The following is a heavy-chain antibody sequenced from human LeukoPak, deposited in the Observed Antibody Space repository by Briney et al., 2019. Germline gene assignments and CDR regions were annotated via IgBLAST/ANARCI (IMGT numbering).Heavy chain of an antibody. CDR3: ARHSIAVADRYFDY. J-gene: IGHJ4*02. D-gene: IGHD6-19*01. CDR1: GFTFSDYW. Sequence: ESLRLSCAASGFTFSDYWMSWVRQPPGKGLEWIGSIYYSGGTYYNPSLKSRVTISVDTSKNQFSLKVSSVTAADTAVYYCARHSIAVADRYFDYWGQGTLVTVSS. CDR2: IYYSGGT. V-gene: IGHV4-39*01.